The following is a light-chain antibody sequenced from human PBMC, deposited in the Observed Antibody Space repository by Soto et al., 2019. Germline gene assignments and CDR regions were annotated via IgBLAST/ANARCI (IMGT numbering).Light chain of an antibody. V-gene: IGKV3-20*01. J-gene: IGKJ1*01. CDR3: QQYGRSWT. CDR1: QNIFSNY. CDR2: GAS. Sequence: LMTQSPANLSVSPAERVTLSCMASQNIFSNYLAWYQQKPGQAPRLLIYGASTRATGIADRFSGGGSGTDFTLTISRLEPEDFAVYQCQQYGRSWTFGQGTKVEIK.